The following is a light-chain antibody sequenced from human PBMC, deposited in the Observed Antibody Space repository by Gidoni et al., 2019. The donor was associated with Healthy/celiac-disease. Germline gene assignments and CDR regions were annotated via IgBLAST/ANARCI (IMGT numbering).Light chain of an antibody. V-gene: IGLV3-9*01. CDR3: QVWDSSTVV. Sequence: SYELTQPLSVSVALGQTARITCGGNNIGSKNVPWYQLKPGQAPVLVIYRDRNRPSAIPERFSGSNSGNTATLTISRAQAGDEADYYCQVWDSSTVVFGGGTKLTVL. CDR2: RDR. CDR1: NIGSKN. J-gene: IGLJ2*01.